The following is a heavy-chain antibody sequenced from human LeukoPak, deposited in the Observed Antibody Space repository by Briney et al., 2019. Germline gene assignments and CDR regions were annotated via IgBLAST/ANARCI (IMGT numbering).Heavy chain of an antibody. CDR1: GGSFSGYY. Sequence: SETLSLTCAVYGGSFSGYYWSWIRQPPGKGLEWIGEINHSGSTNYNPSLKSRVTISVDTSKNQFSLKLSSVTAEDTAVYYCARDKGGVRLGELSNDYWGQGTLVTVSS. D-gene: IGHD3-16*02. J-gene: IGHJ4*02. CDR3: ARDKGGVRLGELSNDY. CDR2: INHSGST. V-gene: IGHV4-34*01.